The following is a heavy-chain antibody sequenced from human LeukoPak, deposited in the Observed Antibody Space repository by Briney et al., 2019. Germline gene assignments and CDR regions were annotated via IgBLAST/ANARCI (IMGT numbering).Heavy chain of an antibody. CDR3: ASGQQLAGY. V-gene: IGHV3-72*01. D-gene: IGHD6-13*01. Sequence: GGSLRLSCAASGFTFSDHYMEWVRQAPGKGLEWVGRTRNKANSYTTEYAASVKGRFTISRDDSKSSLYLQMNSLKTEDTAVYYCASGQQLAGYWGQGTLVTVSS. CDR2: TRNKANSYTT. J-gene: IGHJ4*02. CDR1: GFTFSDHY.